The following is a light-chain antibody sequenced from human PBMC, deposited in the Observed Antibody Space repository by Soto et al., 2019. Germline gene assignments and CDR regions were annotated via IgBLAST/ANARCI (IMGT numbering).Light chain of an antibody. J-gene: IGKJ1*01. CDR3: QQSYSTPSWT. V-gene: IGKV1-39*01. CDR1: QSISSY. CDR2: AAS. Sequence: DIQMTQCPSYLSASVGDRVTITGRASQSISSYLNWYQQKPGKAPKLLIYAASSLQSGVPSRFSGSGSGTDFTLTISSLQPEDFATYYCQQSYSTPSWTFGQGTKVEIK.